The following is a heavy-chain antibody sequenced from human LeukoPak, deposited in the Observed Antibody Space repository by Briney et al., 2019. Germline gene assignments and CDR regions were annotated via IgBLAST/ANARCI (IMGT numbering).Heavy chain of an antibody. CDR2: IYSGGDT. V-gene: IGHV3-66*01. CDR1: GFPFSTYR. D-gene: IGHD4/OR15-4a*01. Sequence: GGSLRLSCAASGFPFSTYRMAWVRLTPGKGLEWVSLIYSGGDTHYADSVKGRFTISRDSSKNTLYLQMNSLRAEDTAVYYCARDPPAVRTNTYAWGQGTLVTVSS. CDR3: ARDPPAVRTNTYA. J-gene: IGHJ5*02.